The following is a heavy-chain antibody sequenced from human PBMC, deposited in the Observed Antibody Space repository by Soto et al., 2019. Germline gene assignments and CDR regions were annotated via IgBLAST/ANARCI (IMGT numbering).Heavy chain of an antibody. Sequence: QVQLVQSGAEVKKPGSSVKVSCKASGGTFSSYAISWVRQAPGQGLEWMGGIIPIFGTANYAQKFQGRVTITADESTSTAYMELSSLRSEDTAVYYCARVGGSMTTVTTDAFDTWGQGTMVTVSS. CDR3: ARVGGSMTTVTTDAFDT. J-gene: IGHJ3*02. V-gene: IGHV1-69*01. CDR1: GGTFSSYA. CDR2: IIPIFGTA. D-gene: IGHD4-17*01.